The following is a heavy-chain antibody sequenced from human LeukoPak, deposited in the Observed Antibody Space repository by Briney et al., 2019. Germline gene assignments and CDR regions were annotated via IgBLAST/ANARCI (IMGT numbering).Heavy chain of an antibody. J-gene: IGHJ5*02. Sequence: GASVKVSCKASGGTFSSYAISWVRQAPGQGLEWMGGIIPIFGTANYAQKFQGRVTITTDESTSTAYMELSSLRSEDTAVYYCARIPWGQYYYDSSGYWFDPWGQGTLVTVSS. D-gene: IGHD3-22*01. CDR3: ARIPWGQYYYDSSGYWFDP. CDR2: IIPIFGTA. CDR1: GGTFSSYA. V-gene: IGHV1-69*05.